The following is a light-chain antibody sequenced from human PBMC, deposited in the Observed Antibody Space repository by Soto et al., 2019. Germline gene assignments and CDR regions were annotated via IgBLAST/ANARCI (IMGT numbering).Light chain of an antibody. V-gene: IGKV1-39*01. J-gene: IGKJ1*01. Sequence: DIQMTQSPSSLSASVGDRVTITCRASQSISTYLNWYQQKPGKAPKLLIYAASTLQSGVPSRFSGSGSGTDFTLTISSLQPEEFAAYYCQQSYSTPRTFGQETNVEIK. CDR1: QSISTY. CDR2: AAS. CDR3: QQSYSTPRT.